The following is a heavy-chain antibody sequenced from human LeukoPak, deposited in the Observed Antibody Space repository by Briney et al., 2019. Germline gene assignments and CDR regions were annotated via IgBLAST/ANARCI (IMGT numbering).Heavy chain of an antibody. V-gene: IGHV1-69*05. CDR2: IIPIFGTA. Sequence: SVKVSCKASGGTFSSYAISWVRQAPGQGLDWMGGIIPIFGTANYAQKFQGRVTITTDESTSTAYMELSSLRSEDTAVYYCAKIQLGGYSNCWFDPWGQGTLVTVSS. CDR1: GGTFSSYA. CDR3: AKIQLGGYSNCWFDP. D-gene: IGHD4-11*01. J-gene: IGHJ5*02.